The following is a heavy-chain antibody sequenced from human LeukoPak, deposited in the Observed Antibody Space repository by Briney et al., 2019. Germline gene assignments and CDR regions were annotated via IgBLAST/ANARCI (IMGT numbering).Heavy chain of an antibody. D-gene: IGHD4/OR15-4a*01. CDR3: ARASMGGRDYHLDS. CDR1: GFTFSSYW. J-gene: IGHJ4*02. V-gene: IGHV3-7*01. Sequence: GESLKISCAASGFTFSSYWMTWVRQAPGKGLEWVANIKQDGTDKYYVDSVKGRFTISRDNAKNSLFLQLGSLRADDTAVYYCARASMGGRDYHLDSWGQGTLVTVSS. CDR2: IKQDGTDK.